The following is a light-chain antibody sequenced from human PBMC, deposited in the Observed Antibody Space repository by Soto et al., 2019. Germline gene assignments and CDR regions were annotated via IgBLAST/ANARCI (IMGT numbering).Light chain of an antibody. CDR1: QSVSVN. CDR3: QQYNNWPPTWT. J-gene: IGKJ1*01. Sequence: EIVSTQSPGTLSLSPGERATLSCRASQSVSVNSLAWYQQKGGQAPRLLIYAASTRATGFPARFSGSGSGTELTLTINSLQSEDFAVYYCQQYNNWPPTWTFXQGNKVDIK. CDR2: AAS. V-gene: IGKV3-15*01.